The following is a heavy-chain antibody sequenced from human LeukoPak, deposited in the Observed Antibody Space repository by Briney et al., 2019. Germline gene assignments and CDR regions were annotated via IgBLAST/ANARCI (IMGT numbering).Heavy chain of an antibody. J-gene: IGHJ3*02. CDR2: INPNSGGT. V-gene: IGHV1-2*02. D-gene: IGHD5-18*01. Sequence: VASVKVSCKASGYTFTGYYMHWVRQAPGQGLEWMGWINPNSGGTNYAQKFQGRVTMTRDTSISTAYMELSSLRSEDTAVYYCASLYSYGSRAFDIWGQGTMVTVSS. CDR3: ASLYSYGSRAFDI. CDR1: GYTFTGYY.